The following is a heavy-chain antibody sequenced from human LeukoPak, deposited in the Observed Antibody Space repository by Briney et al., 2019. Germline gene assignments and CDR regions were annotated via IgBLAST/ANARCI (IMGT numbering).Heavy chain of an antibody. CDR3: ARDGTVATNWLDP. CDR1: GGSVSSYY. CDR2: IKSSGSS. J-gene: IGHJ5*02. Sequence: PSETLSLTCTVSGGSVSSYYWSWIRQPPGKGLEWIGYIKSSGSSNYNPSLKSRVTISMDTSKNQFSLRLNSVTAADTAVYYCARDGTVATNWLDPWGQGTLVTVSS. D-gene: IGHD5-12*01. V-gene: IGHV4-59*02.